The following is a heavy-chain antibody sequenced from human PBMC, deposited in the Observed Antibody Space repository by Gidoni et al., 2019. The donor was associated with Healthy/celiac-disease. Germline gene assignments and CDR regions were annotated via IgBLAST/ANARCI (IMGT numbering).Heavy chain of an antibody. Sequence: QLRLPESGPGLVKPPGTLSLPSPVSGGPISSSIYSWGWIRQPPGKGLEWIGGIYYSGSTYYNPSLKSRVTISVDTSKNQFTLKLSSVTAADTAVYYCALYSYYYDSSGYYYEGGFDYWGQGTLVTVSS. D-gene: IGHD3-22*01. CDR3: ALYSYYYDSSGYYYEGGFDY. CDR1: GGPISSSIYS. J-gene: IGHJ4*02. V-gene: IGHV4-39*01. CDR2: IYYSGST.